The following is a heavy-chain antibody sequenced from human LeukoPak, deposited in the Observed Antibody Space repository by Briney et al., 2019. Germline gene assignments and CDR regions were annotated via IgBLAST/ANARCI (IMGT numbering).Heavy chain of an antibody. CDR1: GFTFSSYA. J-gene: IGHJ4*02. Sequence: PGGSLRLSCAASGFTFSSYAMSWVRQAPGKGLEWVSVIGAGGSKTYYADSVKGRFTISRDNSKNTLYLQMNSLRAEDTAVYYCAKDFRTAVGPFERFWGQGTQVTVSS. D-gene: IGHD6-13*01. V-gene: IGHV3-23*01. CDR2: IGAGGSKT. CDR3: AKDFRTAVGPFERF.